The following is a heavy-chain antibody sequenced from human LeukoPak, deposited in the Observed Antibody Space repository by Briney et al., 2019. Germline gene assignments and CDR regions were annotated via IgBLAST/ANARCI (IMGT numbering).Heavy chain of an antibody. J-gene: IGHJ4*02. CDR2: IYSSGST. V-gene: IGHV4-61*02. Sequence: PSETLSLTCTVSGGSISSGSYYWNWIRQPAGKGLEWIGRIYSSGSTNYNPSLKSRVTISVDTSKNQFSLKLRSVTAADTAIYYCARGAAGYSYGYGDFDNWGQGTLVTVSS. CDR3: ARGAAGYSYGYGDFDN. D-gene: IGHD5-18*01. CDR1: GGSISSGSYY.